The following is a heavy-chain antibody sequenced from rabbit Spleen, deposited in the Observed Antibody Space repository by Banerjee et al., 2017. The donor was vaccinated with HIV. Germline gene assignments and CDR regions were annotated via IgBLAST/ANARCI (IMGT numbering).Heavy chain of an antibody. CDR1: GFSFTSTYY. V-gene: IGHV1S45*01. J-gene: IGHJ4*01. Sequence: QEQLVESGGGLITPGGSLTLTCTASGFSFTSTYYMCWVRQAPGKRPEWIACIYVGGGGSSYHATWAKGRFTISSHNAQKTLYLQLNSLTVADTATYFCARGGGLWGPGTLVTVS. CDR2: IYVGGGGSS. CDR3: ARGGGL.